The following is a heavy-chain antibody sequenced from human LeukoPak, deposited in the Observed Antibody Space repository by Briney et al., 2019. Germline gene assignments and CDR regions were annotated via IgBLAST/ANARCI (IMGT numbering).Heavy chain of an antibody. J-gene: IGHJ4*02. D-gene: IGHD3/OR15-3a*01. CDR3: ARGWTGGTFDY. CDR1: GGSISSGTYY. CDR2: IYTSGST. V-gene: IGHV4-61*02. Sequence: PSETLSLTCTVSGGSISSGTYYWSWIRQPAGKGLEWIGRIYTSGSTNYNPSLKSRVTMSVDTSKNQFSLKLSSVTAADTAVYYCARGWTGGTFDYWGQGTLVTVSS.